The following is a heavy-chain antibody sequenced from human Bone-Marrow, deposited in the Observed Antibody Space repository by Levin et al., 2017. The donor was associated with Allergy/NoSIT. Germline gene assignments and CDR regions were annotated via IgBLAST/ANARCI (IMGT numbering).Heavy chain of an antibody. Sequence: LSLTCAASGFTFSANGMHWVRQAPGKGLEWVAVISYDGSNRDYGDSVKGRFTISRDNSKHTLYLQMNSLRAEDTAVYYCAKDKEEVVGIYYFVCWGQGTLVTVSS. CDR3: AKDKEEVVGIYYFVC. CDR2: ISYDGSNR. D-gene: IGHD2-2*01. J-gene: IGHJ4*02. CDR1: GFTFSANG. V-gene: IGHV3-30*18.